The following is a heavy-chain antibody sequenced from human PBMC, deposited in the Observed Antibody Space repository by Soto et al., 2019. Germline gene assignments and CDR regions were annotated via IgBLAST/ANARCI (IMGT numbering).Heavy chain of an antibody. Sequence: ASVKVSCKVSGYTLTELSMYWVRQAPGKGLEWMGGFDPEDGETIYAQKFQGRVTMTEDTSTDTAYMELSSLRSEDTAVYYCARSRGQYSSSWYFVYWGQGTLVTVSS. CDR2: FDPEDGET. CDR3: ARSRGQYSSSWYFVY. CDR1: GYTLTELS. J-gene: IGHJ4*02. D-gene: IGHD6-13*01. V-gene: IGHV1-24*01.